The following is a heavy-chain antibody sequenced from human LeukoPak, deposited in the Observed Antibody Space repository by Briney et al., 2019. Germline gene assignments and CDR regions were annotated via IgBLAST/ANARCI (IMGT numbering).Heavy chain of an antibody. V-gene: IGHV4-34*01. CDR2: INHSGST. Sequence: SETLSLTCAVYGGSFSGYYWSWIRQPPGKGLEWIGEINHSGSTNYNPSLKSRVTISVDTSKNQFSLKLSSVTAADTAVYYRARNSARGYSYGYALNWFDPWGQGTLVTVSS. D-gene: IGHD5-18*01. CDR1: GGSFSGYY. CDR3: ARNSARGYSYGYALNWFDP. J-gene: IGHJ5*02.